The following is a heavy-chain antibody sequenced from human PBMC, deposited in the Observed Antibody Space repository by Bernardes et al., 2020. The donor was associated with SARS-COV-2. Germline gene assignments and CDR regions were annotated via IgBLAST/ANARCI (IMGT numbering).Heavy chain of an antibody. J-gene: IGHJ3*02. D-gene: IGHD3-22*01. CDR2: IFPRDSET. CDR3: ARRGASYYDSSGGQNAFDI. V-gene: IGHV5-51*01. CDR1: GYRFSSYW. Sequence: GASLKISSKGSGYRFSSYWIGWVRPIPGKGLEGMGVIFPRDSETRYRPSFQGQVTILADKSITTANLQWSSLKASDTAMYYCARRGASYYDSSGGQNAFDIWGQGTMVTVSS.